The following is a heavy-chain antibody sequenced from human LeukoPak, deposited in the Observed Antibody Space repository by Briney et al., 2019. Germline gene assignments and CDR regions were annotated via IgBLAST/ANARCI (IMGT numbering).Heavy chain of an antibody. J-gene: IGHJ4*02. CDR2: ISGSSDRT. CDR3: AKDLANLAALFFDY. V-gene: IGHV3-23*01. D-gene: IGHD4/OR15-4a*01. Sequence: GGSLRLSCAASGFSFSDSAMSWVRQTPGKGLEWVSDISGSSDRTYYADSVKGRFTISRDNSKNTLYLQMNSLRAEDTAVYYCAKDLANLAALFFDYWGQGTLVTVSS. CDR1: GFSFSDSA.